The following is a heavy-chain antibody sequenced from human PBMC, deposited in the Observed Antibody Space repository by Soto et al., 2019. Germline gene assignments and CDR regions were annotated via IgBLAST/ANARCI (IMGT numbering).Heavy chain of an antibody. J-gene: IGHJ6*02. D-gene: IGHD6-6*01. CDR3: ARSLGRSSGYYYYGMDV. Sequence: PSETLSLTCTVSGGSISSYYWSWVRQPPGKGLEWIGEIYHSGSTNYNPSLKSRVTISVDKSKNQFSLKLSSVTAADTAVYYCARSLGRSSGYYYYGMDVWGQGTTVTVSS. V-gene: IGHV4-4*02. CDR1: GGSISSYY. CDR2: IYHSGST.